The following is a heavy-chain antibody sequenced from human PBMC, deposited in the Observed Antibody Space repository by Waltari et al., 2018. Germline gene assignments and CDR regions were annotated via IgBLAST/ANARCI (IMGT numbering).Heavy chain of an antibody. CDR3: ARGATSKDPIDY. CDR2: IYYSGST. D-gene: IGHD2-2*01. Sequence: QVQLQESGPGLVKPSETLSLPCPVPGGPISSYYWSWIRQPPGQGLEWIGYIYYSGSTNYNPSLKSRVTISVDTSKNQFSLKLSSVTAADTAVYYCARGATSKDPIDYWGQGTLVTVSS. V-gene: IGHV4-59*01. CDR1: GGPISSYY. J-gene: IGHJ4*02.